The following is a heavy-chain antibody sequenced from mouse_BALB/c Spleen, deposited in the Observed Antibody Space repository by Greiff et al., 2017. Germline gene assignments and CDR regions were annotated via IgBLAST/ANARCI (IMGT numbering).Heavy chain of an antibody. J-gene: IGHJ3*01. CDR2: ISSGSSTI. CDR3: ARDWDGPFAY. Sequence: EVKLMESGGGLVQPGGSRKLSCAASGFTFSSFGMHWVRQAPEKGLEWVAYISSGSSTIYYADTVKGRFTISRDNPKNTLFLQMTSLRSEDTAMYYCARDWDGPFAYWGQGTLVTVSA. V-gene: IGHV5-17*02. D-gene: IGHD4-1*01. CDR1: GFTFSSFG.